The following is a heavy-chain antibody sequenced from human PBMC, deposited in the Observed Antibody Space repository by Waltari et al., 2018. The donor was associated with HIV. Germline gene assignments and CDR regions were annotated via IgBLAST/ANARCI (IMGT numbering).Heavy chain of an antibody. CDR3: ARERFGSSYFGY. CDR2: SSSSSTTI. V-gene: IGHV3-48*04. J-gene: IGHJ4*02. Sequence: EVQLVESGGGLVQPGGSLRLSCAASGFTFSSYAMNWVRQAPGKGLEWGSYSSSSSTTINYADSVKGRFTISRDNAKNLLYLQMSSLRAEDTAVYFCARERFGSSYFGYWGQGTLVTVSS. D-gene: IGHD6-6*01. CDR1: GFTFSSYA.